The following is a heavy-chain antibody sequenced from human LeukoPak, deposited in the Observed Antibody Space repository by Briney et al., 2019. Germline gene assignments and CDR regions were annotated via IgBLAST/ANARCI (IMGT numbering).Heavy chain of an antibody. J-gene: IGHJ4*02. CDR2: ISFSGGST. CDR1: GFTFNTYT. D-gene: IGHD4-23*01. Sequence: GGSLRLSCAASGFTFNTYTMNWVRQAPGKGLEWVSAISFSGGSTYYADSVKGRFTISRDNSKNTLYLQMNSLRAEDTAVYYCATNGGNNPFDCWGQGTLVTVSS. V-gene: IGHV3-23*01. CDR3: ATNGGNNPFDC.